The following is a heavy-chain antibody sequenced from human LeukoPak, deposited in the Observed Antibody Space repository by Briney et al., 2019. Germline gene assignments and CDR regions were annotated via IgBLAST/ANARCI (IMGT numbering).Heavy chain of an antibody. CDR2: MNPNSGNT. CDR3: AKVGDDYGDYFHF. V-gene: IGHV1-8*01. CDR1: GYTFTSCD. Sequence: ASVKVSCKAPGYTFTSCDINWVRQATGQGLEWMGWMNPNSGNTGYGQSFQGRITMTRDISIGTAYMELSSIKSEDTAVYYCAKVGDDYGDYFHFWGQGTLVTVSS. D-gene: IGHD4-17*01. J-gene: IGHJ4*02.